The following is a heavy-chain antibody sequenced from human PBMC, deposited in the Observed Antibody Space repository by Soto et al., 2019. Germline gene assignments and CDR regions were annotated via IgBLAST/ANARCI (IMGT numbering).Heavy chain of an antibody. J-gene: IGHJ4*02. V-gene: IGHV4-31*03. Sequence: QVQLQESGPGLVKPSQTLSLTCTVSGGSISSGGYYWSWIRQHPGKGLEWLGYIYYSGSTYYNPSLKSRVTISVDTSKNRFSLKLSSVTAADTAVYYCARALSYYYDSSGYYSRGPGFDYWGQGTLVTVSS. CDR1: GGSISSGGYY. D-gene: IGHD3-22*01. CDR3: ARALSYYYDSSGYYSRGPGFDY. CDR2: IYYSGST.